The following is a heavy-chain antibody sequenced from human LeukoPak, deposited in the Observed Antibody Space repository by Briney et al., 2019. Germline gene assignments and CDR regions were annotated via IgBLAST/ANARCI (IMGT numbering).Heavy chain of an antibody. V-gene: IGHV3-48*04. J-gene: IGHJ4*02. CDR3: ARAAVVTSPFDY. CDR1: GFTFSSYS. Sequence: GGSLRLSCAASGFTFSSYSMNWVRQAPGKGLEWVSHITASGTAMFYADSVKDRFTISRDNAKNSLDLQMNSLRAEDTAMYYCARAAVVTSPFDYWGQGTLVTVSS. CDR2: ITASGTAM. D-gene: IGHD4-23*01.